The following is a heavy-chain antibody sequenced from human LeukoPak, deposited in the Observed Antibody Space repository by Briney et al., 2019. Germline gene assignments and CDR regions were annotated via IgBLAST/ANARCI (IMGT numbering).Heavy chain of an antibody. CDR1: GGSFSGYY. J-gene: IGHJ4*02. Sequence: SETLSLTCAVYGGSFSGYYWSWIRQPPGKGLEWIGEINHSGSTYYNPSLKSRVTISVDTSKNQFSLKLSSVTAEDTAMYYCARGPPPSGYFDCWGQGTLVTVFS. V-gene: IGHV4-34*01. D-gene: IGHD2-15*01. CDR2: INHSGST. CDR3: ARGPPPSGYFDC.